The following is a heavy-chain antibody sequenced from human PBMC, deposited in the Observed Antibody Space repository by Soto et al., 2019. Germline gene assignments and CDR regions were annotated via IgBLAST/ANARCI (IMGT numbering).Heavy chain of an antibody. J-gene: IGHJ5*02. D-gene: IGHD6-19*01. Sequence: QVQLQESCTGLVKPSGTLSLTCAVSGGSISSSNWWSWVRQPPGKGLEWIGEIYHSGSTNYNPSLKSRVTISVDKSKNQFSLKLSSVTAADTAVYYCARDRSVAAPKNWFDPWGQGTLVTVSS. CDR2: IYHSGST. CDR3: ARDRSVAAPKNWFDP. V-gene: IGHV4-4*02. CDR1: GGSISSSNW.